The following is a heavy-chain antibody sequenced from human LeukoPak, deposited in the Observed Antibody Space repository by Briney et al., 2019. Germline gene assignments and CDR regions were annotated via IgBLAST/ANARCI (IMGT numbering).Heavy chain of an antibody. J-gene: IGHJ4*02. CDR3: ARDRRSKGGVRASFDY. CDR1: GGSISSGGYS. CDR2: IYYSGSA. V-gene: IGHV4-30-4*07. Sequence: SETLSLTCAVSGGSISSGGYSWSWIRQPPGTGLEWIGYIYYSGSAYYNPSLKSRVTISVDTSKNQFSLKLSSVTAADTAVYYCARDRRSKGGVRASFDYWGQGTLVIVSS. D-gene: IGHD3-10*01.